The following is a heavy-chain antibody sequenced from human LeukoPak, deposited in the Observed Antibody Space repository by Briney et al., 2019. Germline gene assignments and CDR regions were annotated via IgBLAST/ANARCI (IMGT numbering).Heavy chain of an antibody. J-gene: IGHJ5*02. D-gene: IGHD6-19*01. CDR3: IRDRGAVAVDNWFDP. CDR2: IFAGSGDT. V-gene: IGHV4-4*07. CDR1: GGSISSYY. Sequence: KPSETLSLTCSVSGGSISSYYWSWIRQPAGKGLEWIGRIFAGSGDTTYNSSLKSRVSMSVDTSNNQFSLNLRSVTAADTAVYFCIRDRGAVAVDNWFDPWGQATLVTVSS.